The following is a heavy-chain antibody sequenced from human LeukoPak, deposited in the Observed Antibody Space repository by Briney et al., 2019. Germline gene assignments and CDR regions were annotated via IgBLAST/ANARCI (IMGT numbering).Heavy chain of an antibody. CDR3: ARGRGSSFDY. CDR2: ISHSGSS. V-gene: IGHV4-34*01. CDR1: GGPFRGFF. J-gene: IGHJ4*02. Sequence: SETLSLTCAVYGGPFRGFFWSWIRQAPGKGLEWIGEISHSGSSNYNPSLKSRVTISVDTSKDQFSLKLSSVTAADTAVYYCARGRGSSFDYWGQGTLVTVSS. D-gene: IGHD1-26*01.